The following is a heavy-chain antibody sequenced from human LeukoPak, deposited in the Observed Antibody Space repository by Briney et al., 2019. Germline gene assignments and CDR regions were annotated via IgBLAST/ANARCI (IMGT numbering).Heavy chain of an antibody. CDR1: GFTFGDYA. D-gene: IGHD3-10*01. J-gene: IGHJ3*02. CDR2: IRSKAYGGTT. CDR3: TRDQSRMVRGVIIKGDAFDI. Sequence: GGSLRLSCTASGFTFGDYAMSWVRQAPGKGLEWVGFIRSKAYGGTTEYAASVKGRFTISRDDSKSIAYLQMNSLKTEDTAVYYCTRDQSRMVRGVIIKGDAFDIWGQGTMVTVSS. V-gene: IGHV3-49*04.